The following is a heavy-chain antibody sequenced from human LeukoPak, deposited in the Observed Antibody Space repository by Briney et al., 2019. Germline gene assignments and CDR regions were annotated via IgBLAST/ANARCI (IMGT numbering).Heavy chain of an antibody. V-gene: IGHV3-66*01. CDR1: GFTVRSKY. CDR3: ARDLRDGYYYFDY. CDR2: INSGGST. Sequence: GGSLRLSCAAFGFTVRSKYMSWVRQAPGKGLEWVSVINSGGSTYYADSVKGRFTISRDNSKNTLYLQMNSLRVEDTAVYYCARDLRDGYYYFDYWGEGTLVTVSS. J-gene: IGHJ4*02. D-gene: IGHD5-24*01.